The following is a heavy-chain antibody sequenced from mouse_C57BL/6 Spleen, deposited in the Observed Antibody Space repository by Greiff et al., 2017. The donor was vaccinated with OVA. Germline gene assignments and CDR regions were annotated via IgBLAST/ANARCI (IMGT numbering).Heavy chain of an antibody. D-gene: IGHD4-1*01. CDR1: GYTFTDYY. CDR2: INPNNGGT. J-gene: IGHJ2*01. CDR3: ARSTGTGLDY. Sequence: VQLQQSGPELVKPGASVKISCKASGYTFTDYYMNWVKQSHGKSLEWIGDINPNNGGTSYNQKFKGKATWTVDKSSSTAYMELRSLTSEDSAVYYCARSTGTGLDYWGQGTTLTVSS. V-gene: IGHV1-26*01.